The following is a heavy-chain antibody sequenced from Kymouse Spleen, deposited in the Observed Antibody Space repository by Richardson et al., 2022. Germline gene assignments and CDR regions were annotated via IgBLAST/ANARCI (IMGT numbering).Heavy chain of an antibody. CDR3: ARNSERRITGTTDYYYGMDV. V-gene: IGHV4-34*01. CDR2: INHSGST. CDR1: GGSFSGYY. D-gene: IGHD1-7*01. Sequence: QVQLQQWGAGLLKPSETLSLTCAVYGGSFSGYYWSWIRQPPGKGLEWIGEINHSGSTNYNPSLKSRVTISVDTSKNQFSLKLSSVTAADTAVYYCARNSERRITGTTDYYYGMDVWGQGTTVTVSS. J-gene: IGHJ6*02.